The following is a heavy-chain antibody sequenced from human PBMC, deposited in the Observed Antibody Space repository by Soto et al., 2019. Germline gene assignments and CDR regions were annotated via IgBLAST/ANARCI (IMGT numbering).Heavy chain of an antibody. CDR2: FSATSENT. J-gene: IGHJ4*02. Sequence: EVQLLESGGGLVQRGGSLRLSCVGSGFFFSSYTMTWVRQAPGKGLERVSRFSATSENTYYADSVRGRFTISRDNSKNTLFLQMNSLTAEDTAMYYCAKARDQQWVRLPFDYWGQGILVIVSS. CDR3: AKARDQQWVRLPFDY. V-gene: IGHV3-23*01. CDR1: GFFFSSYT. D-gene: IGHD6-19*01.